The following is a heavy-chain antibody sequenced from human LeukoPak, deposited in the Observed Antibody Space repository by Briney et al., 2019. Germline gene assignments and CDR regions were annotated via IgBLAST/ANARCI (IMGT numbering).Heavy chain of an antibody. V-gene: IGHV3-30*03. CDR3: ARDHHDSSGYYFPFDD. Sequence: GGTLRLSCAASGFTFSSYGMHWVRQAPGKGLEWVAVISYDGSNKYYADSVKGRFTISRDNSKNTLYLQMNNLRAEDTAVYYCARDHHDSSGYYFPFDDWGQGTLVTVSS. CDR1: GFTFSSYG. J-gene: IGHJ4*02. D-gene: IGHD3-22*01. CDR2: ISYDGSNK.